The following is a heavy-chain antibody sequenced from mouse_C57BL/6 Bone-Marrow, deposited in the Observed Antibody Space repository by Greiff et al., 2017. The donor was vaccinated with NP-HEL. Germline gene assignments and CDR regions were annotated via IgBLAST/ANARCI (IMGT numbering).Heavy chain of an antibody. J-gene: IGHJ2*01. CDR2: IDPENGDT. CDR3: TTDGNYYFDY. V-gene: IGHV14-4*01. Sequence: VQLQQSGAELVRPGASVKLSCTASGFNIKDDYMHWVKQRPEQGLEWIGWIDPENGDTEYASKFQGKATIIADTSSNTAYLQLSSLTSEDTAVYYCTTDGNYYFDYWGQGTTLTVSS. D-gene: IGHD2-1*01. CDR1: GFNIKDDY.